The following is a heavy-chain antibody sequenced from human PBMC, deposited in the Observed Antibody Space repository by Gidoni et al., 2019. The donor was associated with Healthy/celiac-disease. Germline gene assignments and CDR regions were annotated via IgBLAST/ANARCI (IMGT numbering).Heavy chain of an antibody. CDR1: VFTFSRYA. CDR3: AKLAVAVLGEVDY. V-gene: IGHV3-23*04. D-gene: IGHD6-19*01. J-gene: IGHJ4*02. CDR2: ISGSGGST. Sequence: EVQLVDPGGGLVQPGGSLGLSCAASVFTFSRYAMSGVRQAPGKGLEWVSAISGSGGSTYYADSVKGRFTISRDNSKNTLYLQMNSLRAEDTAVYYCAKLAVAVLGEVDYWGQGTLVTVSS.